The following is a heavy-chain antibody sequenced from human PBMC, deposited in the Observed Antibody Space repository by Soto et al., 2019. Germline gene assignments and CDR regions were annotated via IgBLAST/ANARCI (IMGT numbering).Heavy chain of an antibody. CDR3: ARDRPSPYCSSTSCSSYFDY. V-gene: IGHV3-30*03. J-gene: IGHJ4*02. Sequence: QVQLVESGGGVVQPGRSLRLSCAASGFTFSSYGMHWVRQAPGKGLEWVAVISYDGSNKYYADSVKGRFTISRDNSKNTLYLQMNSLRAEDTAVYYCARDRPSPYCSSTSCSSYFDYWGQGTLVTVSS. CDR2: ISYDGSNK. D-gene: IGHD2-2*01. CDR1: GFTFSSYG.